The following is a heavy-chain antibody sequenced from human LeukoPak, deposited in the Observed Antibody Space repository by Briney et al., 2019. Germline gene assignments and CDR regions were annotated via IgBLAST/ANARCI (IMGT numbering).Heavy chain of an antibody. CDR1: GLTVNDNY. CDR3: ARANPVYGDFDY. V-gene: IGHV3-53*01. J-gene: IGHJ4*02. CDR2: NFRSGQT. Sequence: PGGSLRLSCTLSGLTVNDNYMSWVRQAPGKGLEWVSLNFRSGQTYYADFVQGPFSISSDMSRNTLFLDMSSLRAEDTAVFFCARANPVYGDFDYWGQGTLVTVSS. D-gene: IGHD4-17*01.